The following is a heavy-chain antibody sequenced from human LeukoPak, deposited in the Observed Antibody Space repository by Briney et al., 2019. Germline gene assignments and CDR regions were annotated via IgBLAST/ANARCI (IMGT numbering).Heavy chain of an antibody. CDR3: ARAGGSGGSEAVTFGYMDV. CDR1: GYTFIDHY. V-gene: IGHV1-2*02. D-gene: IGHD3-10*01. J-gene: IGHJ6*03. Sequence: ATVKLSSKPSGYTFIDHYMHSVRHAPRQGLGWVGWLNPLNGAANFAQKFQGRITLTLYSSISTAYMELSRMRSDDAAVYYCARAGGSGGSEAVTFGYMDVWGKGTTVTVSS. CDR2: LNPLNGAA.